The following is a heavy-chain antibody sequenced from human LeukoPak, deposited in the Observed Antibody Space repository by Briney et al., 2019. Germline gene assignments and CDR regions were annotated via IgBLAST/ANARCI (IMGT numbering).Heavy chain of an antibody. CDR3: ARGGFVVVPAAPRPYYYYMDV. Sequence: GSLRLSCAASGFTFSSYSMNWVRQAPGKGLEWIGEINHSGSTNYNPSLKSRVTISVDTSKNQFSLKLSSVTAADTAVYYCARGGFVVVPAAPRPYYYYMDVWGKGTTVTVSS. CDR1: GFTFSSYS. J-gene: IGHJ6*03. CDR2: INHSGST. D-gene: IGHD2-2*01. V-gene: IGHV4-34*01.